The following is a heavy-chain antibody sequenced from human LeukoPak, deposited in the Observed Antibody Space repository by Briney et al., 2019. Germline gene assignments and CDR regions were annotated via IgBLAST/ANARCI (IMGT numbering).Heavy chain of an antibody. CDR1: GGSISSGGYS. J-gene: IGHJ3*02. V-gene: IGHV4-30-2*01. CDR3: ARDSNDAFDI. CDR2: IYHSGST. Sequence: SETLSLTCAVSGGSISSGGYSWSWIRQPPGKGLEWIGYIYHSGSTYYNPSLKSRVTISVDTSKNQFSLKLSSVTAADTAVYYCARDSNDAFDIWGQGTMVTVSS.